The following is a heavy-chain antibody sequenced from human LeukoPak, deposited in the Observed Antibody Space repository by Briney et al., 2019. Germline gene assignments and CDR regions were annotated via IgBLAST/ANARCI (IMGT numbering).Heavy chain of an antibody. Sequence: AESLRLSWTVSGPASSNFSTSCDSHPAKRGLEWIGTIHYSGSTYKKPSLMRRVTISVDTSKNQFSLKRSSGTAADTAVYYCARGEAAAAGDWYFDLWGRGTPVTVSS. CDR2: IHYSGST. CDR1: GPASSNFS. CDR3: ARGEAAAAGDWYFDL. J-gene: IGHJ2*01. D-gene: IGHD6-13*01. V-gene: IGHV4-39*07.